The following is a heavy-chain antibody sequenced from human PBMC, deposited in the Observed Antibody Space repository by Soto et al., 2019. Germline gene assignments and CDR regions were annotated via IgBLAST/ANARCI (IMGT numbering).Heavy chain of an antibody. CDR2: IYHSGST. CDR1: GYSISSGCY. V-gene: IGHV4-38-2*01. J-gene: IGHJ5*01. CDR3: ASLSLVAARPRGSLDS. Sequence: SETLSLTCAVSGYSISSGCYWGWIRQPPGKGLEWIGSIYHSGSTYYNPSLKSRVTISVVTSKNQFSLKLSSVTAADKAVYYCASLSLVAARPRGSLDSWGQGILLTV. D-gene: IGHD6-6*01.